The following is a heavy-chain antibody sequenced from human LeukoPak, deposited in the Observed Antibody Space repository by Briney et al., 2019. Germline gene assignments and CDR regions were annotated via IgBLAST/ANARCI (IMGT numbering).Heavy chain of an antibody. D-gene: IGHD3-10*01. V-gene: IGHV4-39*07. CDR1: GGSITTTSYY. CDR3: ARDQDYYGSGSYGPDY. J-gene: IGHJ4*02. CDR2: IYFTGNT. Sequence: SETLSLTCTVSGGSITTTSYYWSWIRQPPGKGLEWIGSIYFTGNTYYNPSLKSRVSISVDTSKNQFSLKLSSVTAADTAVYYCARDQDYYGSGSYGPDYWGQGILVTVSS.